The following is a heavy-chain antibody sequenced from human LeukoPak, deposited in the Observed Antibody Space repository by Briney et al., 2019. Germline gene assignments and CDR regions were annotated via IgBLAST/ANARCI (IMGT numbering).Heavy chain of an antibody. D-gene: IGHD6-6*01. J-gene: IGHJ4*02. V-gene: IGHV4-59*08. CDR3: ARLPYSSSSDY. Sequence: SETLSLTCTVSGGSISSYYWSWIRQPPGKGLEWIGSIYHSGSTYYNPSLKSRVTISVDTSKNQFSLKLSSVTAADTAVYYCARLPYSSSSDYWGQGTLVTVSS. CDR1: GGSISSYY. CDR2: IYHSGST.